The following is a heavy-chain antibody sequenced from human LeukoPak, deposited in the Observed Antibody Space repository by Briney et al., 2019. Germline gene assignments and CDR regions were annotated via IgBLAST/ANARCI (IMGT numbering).Heavy chain of an antibody. CDR3: TRDMTDYGDYEFPYYFDY. Sequence: GGSLRLSCTASGFTFGDYAMSWVRQAPGKGLEWIGFIRSKAYGGTTEYAASVKGRFTISRDDSKSIAYLQMNSLKTEDTAVYYCTRDMTDYGDYEFPYYFDYWGQGTLVTVSS. V-gene: IGHV3-49*04. CDR2: IRSKAYGGTT. J-gene: IGHJ4*02. CDR1: GFTFGDYA. D-gene: IGHD4-17*01.